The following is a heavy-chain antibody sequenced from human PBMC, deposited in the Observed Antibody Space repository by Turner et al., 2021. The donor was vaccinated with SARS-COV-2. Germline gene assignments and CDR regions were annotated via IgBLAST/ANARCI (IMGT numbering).Heavy chain of an antibody. V-gene: IGHV1-69*01. J-gene: IGHJ4*02. D-gene: IGHD3-22*01. CDR2: IIPFFDTT. Sequence: QVQLVQSGAEVTKPGSSVKVSCKASGGTFSSYAISGWRQAPGQGLEWMGGIIPFFDTTNYAQKFQGRVTITADESTSTAYMELSSLRSEDTAVYYCARFTAYDSSGSTFDYWGQGTLVTVSS. CDR3: ARFTAYDSSGSTFDY. CDR1: GGTFSSYA.